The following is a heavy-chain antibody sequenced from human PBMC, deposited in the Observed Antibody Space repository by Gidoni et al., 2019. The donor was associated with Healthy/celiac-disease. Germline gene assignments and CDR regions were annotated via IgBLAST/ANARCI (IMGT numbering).Heavy chain of an antibody. CDR3: ARQLRGYSYGAWYFDL. J-gene: IGHJ2*01. V-gene: IGHV4-4*02. CDR1: GGSISSSNW. D-gene: IGHD5-18*01. CDR2: IYHSGST. Sequence: QVQLQESGPGLVKPSGTLSLTCAVSGGSISSSNWWSWGRQPPGKGLEWIGEIYHSGSTNYNPALKSRGTISVDKSKNQFSLKLSSVTAADTAVYYCARQLRGYSYGAWYFDLWGRGTLVTVSS.